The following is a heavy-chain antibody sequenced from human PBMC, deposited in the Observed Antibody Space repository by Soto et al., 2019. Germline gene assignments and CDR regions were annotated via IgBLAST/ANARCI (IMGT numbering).Heavy chain of an antibody. J-gene: IGHJ6*02. V-gene: IGHV1-18*01. CDR1: GYTFIRYG. Sequence: QVQLVQSASEVMKPVASVQVSCKASGYTFIRYGITWVRQAPGQRLEWMGWISPYNDQTIYAQKLQGRVTMTADTSTRTVYMQLRSLKSDDTAVYYCARGGYYDNVWGKLSHYGLDVWGQGTSVTVSS. CDR3: ARGGYYDNVWGKLSHYGLDV. CDR2: ISPYNDQT. D-gene: IGHD3-16*01.